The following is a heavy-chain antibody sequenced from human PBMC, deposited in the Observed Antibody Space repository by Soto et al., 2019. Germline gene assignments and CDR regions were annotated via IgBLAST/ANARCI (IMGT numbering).Heavy chain of an antibody. J-gene: IGHJ5*02. CDR3: ARDRVDYCDYEGWFDP. CDR2: ISAYNGNT. Sequence: QVQLVQSGAEVKKPGASVKVSCKASGYTFTSYGISWVRQAPGQGLEGMGWISAYNGNTNYAQKLQGRVTMTTDTPTSTAYMEQRCLRYDGAAVYYCARDRVDYCDYEGWFDPWGQGTLVIVSS. V-gene: IGHV1-18*01. D-gene: IGHD4-17*01. CDR1: GYTFTSYG.